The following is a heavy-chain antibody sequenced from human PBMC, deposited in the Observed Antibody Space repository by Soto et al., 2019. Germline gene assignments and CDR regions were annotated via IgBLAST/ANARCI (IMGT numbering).Heavy chain of an antibody. Sequence: QVQLQQWGAGLLKPSETLSLTCAVYGGSFSGYYWSWIRQPPGKGLEWIGEINHSGSTNYNPSLKSRVTISVDTPKNQLYRKLSPVTAADTAVYYCARAWYGSGSFQHWGQGTLVTVSS. J-gene: IGHJ1*01. CDR1: GGSFSGYY. D-gene: IGHD3-10*01. CDR3: ARAWYGSGSFQH. V-gene: IGHV4-34*01. CDR2: INHSGST.